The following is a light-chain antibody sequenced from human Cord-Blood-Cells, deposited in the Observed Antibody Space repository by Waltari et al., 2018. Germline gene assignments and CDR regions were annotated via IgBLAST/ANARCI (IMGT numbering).Light chain of an antibody. V-gene: IGLV2-14*01. CDR2: EVS. J-gene: IGLJ2*01. CDR3: SSYTSSSTLV. Sequence: QSALTQPASVSGSPGQSITISCTGTSSYVGGDNHVSWYQQHPGKAPKLMIYEVSNRPSGVSNRFSGSKSGNTASLTISGLQAEDEADYYCSSYTSSSTLVFGGGTKLTVL. CDR1: SSYVGGDNH.